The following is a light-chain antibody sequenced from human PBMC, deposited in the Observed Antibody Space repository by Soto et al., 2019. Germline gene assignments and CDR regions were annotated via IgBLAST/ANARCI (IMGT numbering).Light chain of an antibody. CDR3: GTWATSLSAGV. J-gene: IGLJ2*01. Sequence: QSVLTQPPSVSAAPGQRVTISCSGGSSNIGNNYISWYQQVPGTVPKLLIYDNNKRPSGIPDRFSGSKSGTSATLGITGLQTGDEADYYCGTWATSLSAGVFGGGTKVTVL. CDR1: SSNIGNNY. V-gene: IGLV1-51*01. CDR2: DNN.